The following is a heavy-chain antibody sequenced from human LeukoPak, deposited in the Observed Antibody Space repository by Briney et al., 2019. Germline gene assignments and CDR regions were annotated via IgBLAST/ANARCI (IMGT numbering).Heavy chain of an antibody. Sequence: PSQTLSLTCTVSGGSISSDNNYWSWIRQPPGKGLEWIGYIHYSGSTYYNPSLKSPIIISVDTSKNQFSLKLSSVTAADTAVYYCARARYYYDSSGFDYWGQGTLVTVSS. V-gene: IGHV4-30-4*08. CDR2: IHYSGST. J-gene: IGHJ4*02. D-gene: IGHD3-22*01. CDR1: GGSISSDNNY. CDR3: ARARYYYDSSGFDY.